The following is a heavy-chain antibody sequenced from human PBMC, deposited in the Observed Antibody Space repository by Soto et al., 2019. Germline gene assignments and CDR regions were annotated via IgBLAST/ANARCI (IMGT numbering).Heavy chain of an antibody. D-gene: IGHD4-17*01. J-gene: IGHJ5*02. Sequence: SETLSLTCTVSGGTISSYYWSWIRQPPGKGLEWIGYIYYSGSTNYNPSLKSRVTISVDTSKNQFSLKLSSVTAADTAVYYCAREPQRGGDLYDPWGQGTLVTVSS. V-gene: IGHV4-59*01. CDR3: AREPQRGGDLYDP. CDR2: IYYSGST. CDR1: GGTISSYY.